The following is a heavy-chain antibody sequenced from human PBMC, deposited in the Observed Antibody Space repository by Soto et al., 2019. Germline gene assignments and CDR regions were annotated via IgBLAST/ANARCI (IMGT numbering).Heavy chain of an antibody. D-gene: IGHD3-22*01. Sequence: ASVKVSCKASGYTFTGYYMHWVRQAPGQGLEWMGWINPNSGGTNYAQKFQGRVTMTRDTSISTAYMELSRLRSDDTAVYYCARFDYYYDSSGSLNWFDPWGQGTLVTVSS. CDR1: GYTFTGYY. CDR3: ARFDYYYDSSGSLNWFDP. CDR2: INPNSGGT. V-gene: IGHV1-2*02. J-gene: IGHJ5*02.